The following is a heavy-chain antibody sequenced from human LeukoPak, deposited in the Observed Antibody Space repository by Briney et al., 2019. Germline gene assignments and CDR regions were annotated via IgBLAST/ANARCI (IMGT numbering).Heavy chain of an antibody. Sequence: SETLSLTCTVSGGSISSYYWSRIRQPPGKGLEWIGYIYYSGSTNYNPSLKSRVTISVDTSKNQFSLKLSSVTAADTAVYYCARDNAGANWFDPWGQGTLVTVSS. J-gene: IGHJ5*02. D-gene: IGHD6-13*01. CDR2: IYYSGST. CDR3: ARDNAGANWFDP. V-gene: IGHV4-59*01. CDR1: GGSISSYY.